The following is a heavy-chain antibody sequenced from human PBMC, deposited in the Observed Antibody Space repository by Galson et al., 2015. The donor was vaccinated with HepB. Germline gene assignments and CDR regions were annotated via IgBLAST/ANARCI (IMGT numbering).Heavy chain of an antibody. V-gene: IGHV3-9*01. Sequence: SLRLSCAASGFTFDDYAMHWVRQGPGKGLEWVSGISWNSDSIGYADSVKGRFTISRDNAKKSLYLQMNSPKAEDTALYYCAKDINPLYITIWAPAFGSWGQGTLVTVSS. CDR1: GFTFDDYA. J-gene: IGHJ4*02. CDR2: ISWNSDSI. D-gene: IGHD2-2*01. CDR3: AKDINPLYITIWAPAFGS.